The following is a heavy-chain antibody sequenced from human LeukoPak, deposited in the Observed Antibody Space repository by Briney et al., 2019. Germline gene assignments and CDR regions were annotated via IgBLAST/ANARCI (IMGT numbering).Heavy chain of an antibody. D-gene: IGHD5-24*01. V-gene: IGHV4-39*01. CDR1: GGSISSSSYY. CDR3: ARQNMATIIH. Sequence: PSETLSLTCTVSGGSISSSSYYWGWIRQPPGKGLEWIGSIYYSGNTDYNPSLKSRVTISVDASKKQFSLGLSSVTAADTAVYYCARQNMATIIHWGQGTLVTVSS. J-gene: IGHJ4*02. CDR2: IYYSGNT.